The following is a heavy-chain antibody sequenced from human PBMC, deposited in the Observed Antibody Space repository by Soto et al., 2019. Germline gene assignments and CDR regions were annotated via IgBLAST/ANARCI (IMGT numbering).Heavy chain of an antibody. CDR1: GFNFRDYG. J-gene: IGHJ6*02. V-gene: IGHV3-74*01. CDR2: INSDGRST. Sequence: PGGSLRLSCAASGFNFRDYGMHWVRQAPGKGLVGVSRINSDGRSTRYADSVKGRFTISRDNAGNTLFLQMNSLRADDTAVYYCARVGVDTTVVDGGYYYYPLDVWGQGTTVTVSS. D-gene: IGHD5-18*01. CDR3: ARVGVDTTVVDGGYYYYPLDV.